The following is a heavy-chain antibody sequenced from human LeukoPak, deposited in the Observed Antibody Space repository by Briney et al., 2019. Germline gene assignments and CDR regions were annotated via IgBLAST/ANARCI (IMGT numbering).Heavy chain of an antibody. J-gene: IGHJ4*02. D-gene: IGHD2-15*01. CDR2: IYYSGST. Sequence: SETLSLTCTVSGGSISSYYWSWIRQPPGKGLEWIGNIYYSGSTNYNPSLKSRVTISVDTSKDQFSLKLSSVTAADTAIYYCARSYCSGGSCWVYFDYWGQGTLVTVSS. V-gene: IGHV4-59*08. CDR3: ARSYCSGGSCWVYFDY. CDR1: GGSISSYY.